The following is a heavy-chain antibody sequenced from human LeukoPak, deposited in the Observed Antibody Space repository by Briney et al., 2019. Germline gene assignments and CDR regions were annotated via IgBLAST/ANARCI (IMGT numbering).Heavy chain of an antibody. D-gene: IGHD2-8*01. V-gene: IGHV3-48*03. CDR2: ISSSGSTI. CDR3: ARTTRYYPHMDV. CDR1: GFTFSSYE. Sequence: AAALILSCAASGFTFSSYEMNWVRQAPRKGREWVSYISSSGSTIYYADSLKGRFTISRDTAKNSLYLQMNSLRAEDTAVYYCARTTRYYPHMDVWGKGTTVTISS. J-gene: IGHJ6*03.